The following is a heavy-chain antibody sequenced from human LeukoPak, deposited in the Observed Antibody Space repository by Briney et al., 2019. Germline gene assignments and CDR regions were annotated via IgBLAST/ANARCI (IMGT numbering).Heavy chain of an antibody. J-gene: IGHJ5*02. CDR1: GGSISSYY. Sequence: SETLSLTCTVSGGSISSYYWSWIRQPPGKGLEWIGYIYYSGSTNYNPSLKSRVTISVDTSKNQFSLKLSFVTAADTAVYYCARAGSIVVVTATQDNWFDPWGQGTLVTVSS. CDR2: IYYSGST. V-gene: IGHV4-59*01. CDR3: ARAGSIVVVTATQDNWFDP. D-gene: IGHD2-21*02.